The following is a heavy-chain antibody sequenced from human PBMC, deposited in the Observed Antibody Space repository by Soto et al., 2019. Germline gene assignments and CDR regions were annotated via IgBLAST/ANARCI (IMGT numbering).Heavy chain of an antibody. CDR1: GGSISSYY. J-gene: IGHJ6*02. CDR2: IYYSGST. V-gene: IGHV4-59*01. Sequence: SETLSLTCTVSGGSISSYYWSWIRQPPGKGLEWIGYIYYSGSTNYNPSLKSRVTISVDTSKNQFSLKLSSVTAADTAVYYCARENGYCSGGRCYYYGMDVWGQGTTVTVSS. D-gene: IGHD2-15*01. CDR3: ARENGYCSGGRCYYYGMDV.